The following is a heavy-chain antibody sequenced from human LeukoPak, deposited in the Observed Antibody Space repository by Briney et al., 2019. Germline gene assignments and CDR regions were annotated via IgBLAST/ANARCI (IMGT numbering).Heavy chain of an antibody. D-gene: IGHD6-19*01. J-gene: IGHJ4*02. CDR2: ISSSGSTI. CDR3: ATGTGYSSGWSPYYFDY. V-gene: IGHV3-48*03. CDR1: GFTFSSYE. Sequence: GGSLRLSCAASGFTFSSYEMNWVRQAPGKGLERVSYISSSGSTIYYADSVKGRFTISRDNAKNSLYLQMNSLRAEDTAVYYCATGTGYSSGWSPYYFDYWGQGTLVTVSS.